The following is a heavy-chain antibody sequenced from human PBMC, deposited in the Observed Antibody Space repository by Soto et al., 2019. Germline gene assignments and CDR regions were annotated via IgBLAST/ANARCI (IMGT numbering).Heavy chain of an antibody. V-gene: IGHV3-30*18. J-gene: IGHJ4*02. Sequence: QVQRVESGGGVVQPGRSLRLSCAASGFTFSSYGMHWVRQAPGKGLEWVAVISYDGINEDYADSVKGRFTISRDNSKNTLYLQMNSLRAEYTAVYYCAKDIVLMVYAGNFDYWGQGTLVTVSS. D-gene: IGHD2-8*01. CDR1: GFTFSSYG. CDR3: AKDIVLMVYAGNFDY. CDR2: ISYDGINE.